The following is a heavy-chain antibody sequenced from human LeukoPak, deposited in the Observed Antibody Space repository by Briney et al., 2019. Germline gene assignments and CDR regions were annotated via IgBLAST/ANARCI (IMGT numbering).Heavy chain of an antibody. CDR3: TRTTGSAAAGSAAYSYYYGMDV. D-gene: IGHD6-13*01. CDR2: KYYSYKWYN. Sequence: SQTLSLTCAISGESLSTNSAAWTWLRQSPSRGLEWLGRKYYSYKWYNDYAVSVKSRIAINPDTSKNQFSLELNSLTTEDTDVYYCTRTTGSAAAGSAAYSYYYGMDVWGQGTTVTVSS. CDR1: GESLSTNSAA. V-gene: IGHV6-1*01. J-gene: IGHJ6*02.